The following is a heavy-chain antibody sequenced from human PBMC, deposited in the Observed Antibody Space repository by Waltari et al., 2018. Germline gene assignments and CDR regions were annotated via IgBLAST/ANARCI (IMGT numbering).Heavy chain of an antibody. V-gene: IGHV1-2*02. CDR2: INPNSGGT. CDR3: ARTYYYGSGRGKAFDP. D-gene: IGHD3-10*01. CDR1: GYNFTGYY. J-gene: IGHJ5*02. Sequence: QVQLVQSGAEVKKPGASVKVSCKASGYNFTGYYMHWVRQAPGQGLEWMGWINPNSGGTNYAQKFQGRVTMTRDTSISTAYMELSRLRSDDTAVYYCARTYYYGSGRGKAFDPWGQGTLVTVSS.